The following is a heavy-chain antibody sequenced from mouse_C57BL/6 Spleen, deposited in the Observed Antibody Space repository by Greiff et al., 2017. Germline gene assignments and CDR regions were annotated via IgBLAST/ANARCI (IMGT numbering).Heavy chain of an antibody. V-gene: IGHV5-9*01. CDR2: ISGGGGNT. CDR1: GFTFSSYT. D-gene: IGHD2-2*01. J-gene: IGHJ2*01. Sequence: EVQLQESGGGLVKPGGSLKLSCAASGFTFSSYTMSWVRQTPEKRLEWVATISGGGGNTYYPDSVKGRFTISRDNAKNTLYLQMSSLRSEDTALYYCARATMVTTNFDYWGQGTTLTVSS. CDR3: ARATMVTTNFDY.